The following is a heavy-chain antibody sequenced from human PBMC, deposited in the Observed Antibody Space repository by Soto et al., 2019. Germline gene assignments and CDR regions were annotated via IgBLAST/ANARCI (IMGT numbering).Heavy chain of an antibody. J-gene: IGHJ4*02. CDR2: TYYRSKWYN. Sequence: PSQTLSLTCAISGDSVSSNSAAWNWIRQSPSRGLEWLGRTYYRSKWYNEYAVSVKSRITINPDTSRDNSRNRLYLQMNSLRAEDTALYYCVILALGKFDFWGQGTLVTVSS. CDR1: GDSVSSNSAA. V-gene: IGHV6-1*01. CDR3: VILALGKFDF. D-gene: IGHD1-26*01.